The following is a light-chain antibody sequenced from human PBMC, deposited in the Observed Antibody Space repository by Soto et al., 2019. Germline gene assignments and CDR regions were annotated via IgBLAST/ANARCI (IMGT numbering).Light chain of an antibody. CDR1: SSNVGGYNS. Sequence: QSVLTQPPSASGSPGQSVTISCTGTSSNVGGYNSVSWYQQHPGKAPKLIIYEVDKRPSGVPDRFSGSKSGNTASLTVSGLQAEDEADYYCSSYAGSNNVVFGGGTKLTVL. CDR2: EVD. CDR3: SSYAGSNNVV. J-gene: IGLJ2*01. V-gene: IGLV2-8*01.